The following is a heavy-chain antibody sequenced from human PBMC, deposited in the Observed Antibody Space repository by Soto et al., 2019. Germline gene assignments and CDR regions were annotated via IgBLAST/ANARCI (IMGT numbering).Heavy chain of an antibody. CDR1: NYPFTSYG. V-gene: IGHV1-18*01. CDR2: ISSYNNNA. J-gene: IGHJ6*02. CDR3: ARDSNPFGVVIRSPEKQKYGMDV. Sequence: GASVKVSCKASNYPFTSYGFAWVRQAPGHGLQWLGRISSYNNNADYAQEFQGRITMTTDTSTTTAVMEPRSLTSDDTGVYYCARDSNPFGVVIRSPEKQKYGMDVWGQGTTVTVSS. D-gene: IGHD3-3*01.